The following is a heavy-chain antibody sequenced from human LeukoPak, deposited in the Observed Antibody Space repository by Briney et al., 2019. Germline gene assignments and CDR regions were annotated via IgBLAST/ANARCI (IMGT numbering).Heavy chain of an antibody. CDR2: IIPIFGTA. CDR1: GGTFSSYA. CDR3: ARGTMLGYCSSTSCVLDAFDI. J-gene: IGHJ3*02. V-gene: IGHV1-69*05. D-gene: IGHD2-2*01. Sequence: GSSVKVSCKASGGTFSSYAISWVRQAPGQGLEWMGGIIPIFGTANYAQKFQGRVTITTDESTSTAYMELSSLRSEDTAVYYCARGTMLGYCSSTSCVLDAFDIWGQGTMVTVSS.